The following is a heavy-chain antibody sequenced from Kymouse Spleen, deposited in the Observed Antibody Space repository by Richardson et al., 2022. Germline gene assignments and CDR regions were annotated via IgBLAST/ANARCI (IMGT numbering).Heavy chain of an antibody. V-gene: IGHV3-23*04. CDR2: ISGSGGST. CDR1: GFTFSSYA. CDR3: AKGVGATTYYYYYGMDV. D-gene: IGHD1-26*01. Sequence: EVQLVESGGGLVQPGGSLRLSCAASGFTFSSYAMSWVRQAPGKGLEWVSAISGSGGSTYYADSVKGRFTISRDNSKNTLYLQMNSLRAEDTAVYYCAKGVGATTYYYYYGMDVWGQGTTVTVSS. J-gene: IGHJ6*02.